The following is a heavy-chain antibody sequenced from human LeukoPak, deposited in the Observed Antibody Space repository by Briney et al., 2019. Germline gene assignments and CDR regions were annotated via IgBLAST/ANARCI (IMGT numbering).Heavy chain of an antibody. D-gene: IGHD2-15*01. J-gene: IGHJ3*02. CDR1: VFTFSSYG. Sequence: GGSLRLSCAASVFTFSSYGMQGVRQAPGKGREWVAVIAYDGSNKYYADSVKGRFTISRDNSKNTLYLQMNSLRAEDTAVYYCANGSPTYCSGGSCYGHDAFDIWGQGTMVTVSS. CDR2: IAYDGSNK. CDR3: ANGSPTYCSGGSCYGHDAFDI. V-gene: IGHV3-30*18.